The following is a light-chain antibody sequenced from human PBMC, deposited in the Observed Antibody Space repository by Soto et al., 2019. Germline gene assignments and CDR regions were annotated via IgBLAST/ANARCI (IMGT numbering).Light chain of an antibody. CDR3: QSYDSSLSSLE. Sequence: QSVLTQPPSVSGAPGQRVTISCTGSSSNIGAGYDVHWYQQLPGTAPKLLIYANNNRPSGVPDRFSGSKSGTSASLAITGLQAEDEADYYCQSYDSSLSSLEFGGGTKVTVL. V-gene: IGLV1-40*01. CDR1: SSNIGAGYD. J-gene: IGLJ2*01. CDR2: ANN.